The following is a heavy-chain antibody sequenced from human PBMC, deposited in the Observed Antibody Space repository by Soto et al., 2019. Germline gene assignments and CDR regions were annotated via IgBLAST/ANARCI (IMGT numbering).Heavy chain of an antibody. CDR1: GFTFSSYA. D-gene: IGHD3-16*02. V-gene: IGHV3-23*01. CDR3: AKDRTIYYDYVWGSYRPGDAFDI. CDR2: ISGSGGST. Sequence: EVQLLESGGGLVQPGGSLRLSCAASGFTFSSYAMSWVRQAPGKGLEWVSAISGSGGSTYYADSVKGRFTISRDNSKNTLYLQMNSLRAEDTAVYYCAKDRTIYYDYVWGSYRPGDAFDIWGQGTMVIVSS. J-gene: IGHJ3*02.